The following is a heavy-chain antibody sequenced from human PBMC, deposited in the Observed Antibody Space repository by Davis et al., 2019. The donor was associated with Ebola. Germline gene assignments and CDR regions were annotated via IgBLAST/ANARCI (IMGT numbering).Heavy chain of an antibody. CDR1: GFTFSSYG. D-gene: IGHD3-22*01. V-gene: IGHV3-33*01. J-gene: IGHJ4*02. CDR2: IWYDGSNK. Sequence: GGSLRLSCAASGFTFSSYGMHWVRQAPGKGLEWVAVIWYDGSNKYYADSVKGRFTISRDNAKNSLYLQMNSLRAEDTAVYYCARDADYYDSSGYYSIYFDYWGQGTLVTVSS. CDR3: ARDADYYDSSGYYSIYFDY.